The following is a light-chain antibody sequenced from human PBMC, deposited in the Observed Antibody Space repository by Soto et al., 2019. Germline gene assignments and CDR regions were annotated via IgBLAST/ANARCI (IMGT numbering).Light chain of an antibody. Sequence: EIVLGHSRLSPPVTPGEPASISCRSSRSILGSSGYNYLNLYLQKPGQSPQLLIYLGSSRASGVPDRFSGSGSGTDFTLTISRVEAGDVGVYFCAQGLAVPFTFGGGTKWISN. CDR3: AQGLAVPFT. CDR2: LGS. CDR1: RSILGSSGYNY. V-gene: IGKV2-28*01. J-gene: IGKJ4*01.